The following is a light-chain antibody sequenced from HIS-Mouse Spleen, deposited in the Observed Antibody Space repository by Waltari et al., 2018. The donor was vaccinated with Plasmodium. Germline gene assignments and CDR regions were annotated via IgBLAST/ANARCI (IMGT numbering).Light chain of an antibody. V-gene: IGLV2-11*01. CDR3: CSYAGSYTYV. CDR2: DVS. Sequence: QSALTQPRSVSGSPGQSVTISCTGTSSDVGGFNSVSCYQQHPGKAPKLMIYDVSKRPSGVPDRFSGSKSGNTASLTISGLQAEDEADYYCCSYAGSYTYVFGTGTKVTVL. CDR1: SSDVGGFNS. J-gene: IGLJ1*01.